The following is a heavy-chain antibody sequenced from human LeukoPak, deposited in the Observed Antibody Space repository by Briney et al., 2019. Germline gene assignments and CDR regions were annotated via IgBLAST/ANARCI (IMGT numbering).Heavy chain of an antibody. D-gene: IGHD6-13*01. J-gene: IGHJ4*02. CDR1: GFNFNNAW. CDR3: TRRSSAAGRQYFDY. Sequence: GGSLRLSCITSGFNFNNAWMNWVRQAPGKGLEWVGRIKSRTDGGTTVYSAPVKGTFTISRDDSENTLYLQMNSLKTEDTAVYYCTRRSSAAGRQYFDYWGQGTLVTVSS. V-gene: IGHV3-15*07. CDR2: IKSRTDGGTT.